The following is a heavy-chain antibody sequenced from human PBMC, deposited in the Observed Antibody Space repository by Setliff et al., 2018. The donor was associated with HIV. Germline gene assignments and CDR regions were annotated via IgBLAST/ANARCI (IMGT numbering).Heavy chain of an antibody. CDR2: LSPRGTT. CDR1: GGSFSNYY. D-gene: IGHD6-13*01. V-gene: IGHV4-34*01. J-gene: IGHJ5*02. Sequence: SETLSLTCTVYGGSFSNYYTNWIRQPPGKGLEWIGELSPRGTTRPNPSLQSRVIISLDTSKNQFSLKLTSVTAADTAMYYCARHRYSSSINWFDPWGQGTLVTVSS. CDR3: ARHRYSSSINWFDP.